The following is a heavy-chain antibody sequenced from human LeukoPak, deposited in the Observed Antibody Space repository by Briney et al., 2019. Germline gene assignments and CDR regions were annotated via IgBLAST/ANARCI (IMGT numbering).Heavy chain of an antibody. CDR3: AFGELLFADY. J-gene: IGHJ4*02. CDR1: GFTFSSYS. D-gene: IGHD3-10*01. V-gene: IGHV3-30*03. Sequence: GGSLRLSCAASGFTFSSYSMNWVRQAPGKGLEWVAVISYDGSNKYYAGSVKGRFTISRDNSKNTLYLQMNSLRAEDTAVYYCAFGELLFADYWGQGTLVTVSS. CDR2: ISYDGSNK.